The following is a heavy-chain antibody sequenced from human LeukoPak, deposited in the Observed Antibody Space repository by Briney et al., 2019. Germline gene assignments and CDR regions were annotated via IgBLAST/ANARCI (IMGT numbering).Heavy chain of an antibody. V-gene: IGHV5-51*01. J-gene: IGHJ3*02. CDR2: IYPDDSDT. CDR1: EYSFPNYC. D-gene: IGHD3-22*01. Sequence: GESLKISCKHSEYSFPNYCIGWVRQMPGKGLEWMGIIYPDDSDTRYSPSFQGQVTISADKSISTAYLQWSSLKASDTAMYYCARRRYYDSSGYSRAGAFDIWGQGTMVTVSS. CDR3: ARRRYYDSSGYSRAGAFDI.